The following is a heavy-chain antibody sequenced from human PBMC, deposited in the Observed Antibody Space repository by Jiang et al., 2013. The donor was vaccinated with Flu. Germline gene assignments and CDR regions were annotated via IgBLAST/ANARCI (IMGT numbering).Heavy chain of an antibody. J-gene: IGHJ4*02. CDR1: GYTFSNYG. V-gene: IGHV1-18*01. Sequence: GAEVKKPGASVKVSCKASGYTFSNYGITWVRQAPGQGLEWMGWVSAYNGYTNSAQKFQGRVTMTTDTPTTTAYMELRSLTSDDTAVYYCARDNAGGYGRVYDYWGQGTLVTVSS. CDR3: ARDNAGGYGRVYDY. CDR2: VSAYNGYT. D-gene: IGHD2-8*02.